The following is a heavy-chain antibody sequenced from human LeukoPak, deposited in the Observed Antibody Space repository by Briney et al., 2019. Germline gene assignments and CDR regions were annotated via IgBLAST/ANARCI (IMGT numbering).Heavy chain of an antibody. V-gene: IGHV3-23*01. CDR2: IIGSGGST. Sequence: GGSLRLSCAASGFTFSSYAMSWVRQAPGKGLEWVSAIIGSGGSTYYADSVKGRFTIPRDNSKNTLYLQMNSLRAEDTAVYYCASPSIAARIVIDYWGQGTLVTVSS. D-gene: IGHD6-6*01. J-gene: IGHJ4*02. CDR1: GFTFSSYA. CDR3: ASPSIAARIVIDY.